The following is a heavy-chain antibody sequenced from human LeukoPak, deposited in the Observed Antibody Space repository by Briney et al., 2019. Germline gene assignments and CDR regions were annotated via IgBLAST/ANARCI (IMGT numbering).Heavy chain of an antibody. V-gene: IGHV4-39*07. Sequence: SETLSLTCTVSGGSISSSSYYWGWIRQPPGKGLEWIGSIYYSGSTYYNPSLKGRVTISVDTSKNQFSLKLSSVTAADTAVYYCARREGLLLPYWGQGTLVTVSS. J-gene: IGHJ4*02. CDR3: ARREGLLLPY. CDR2: IYYSGST. D-gene: IGHD3-3*01. CDR1: GGSISSSSYY.